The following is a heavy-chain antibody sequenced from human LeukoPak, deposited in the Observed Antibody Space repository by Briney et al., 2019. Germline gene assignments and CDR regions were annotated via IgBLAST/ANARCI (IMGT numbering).Heavy chain of an antibody. J-gene: IGHJ4*02. CDR3: ARADILTSYYDY. D-gene: IGHD3-9*01. CDR1: GGSFSGYY. V-gene: IGHV4-34*01. CDR2: INHSGST. Sequence: SETLSLTCAVYGGSFSGYYWSWIRQPPGKGLEWIGEINHSGSTNYNPSLKSRVTISVDTSKNQFSLKLSSVTAADTAVYYCARADILTSYYDYWGQGTLVTVSS.